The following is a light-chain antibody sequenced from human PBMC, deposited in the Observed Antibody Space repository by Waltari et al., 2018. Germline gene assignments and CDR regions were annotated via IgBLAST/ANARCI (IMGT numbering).Light chain of an antibody. CDR2: GAS. V-gene: IGKV3-20*01. CDR3: QNYERLPVT. Sequence: EVVLTQSPGTLSLSPGERATLSCRASQNIGRTLTWYQQKPGQPPRLLMYGASIRAAGIPDRFSGSGSGTDFILTITRLEPEDFAVYYCQNYERLPVTFGQGTKVEIK. J-gene: IGKJ1*01. CDR1: QNIGRT.